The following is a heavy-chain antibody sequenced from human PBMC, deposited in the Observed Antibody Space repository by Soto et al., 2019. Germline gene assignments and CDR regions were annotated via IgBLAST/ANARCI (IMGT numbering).Heavy chain of an antibody. D-gene: IGHD3-10*01. CDR2: ISFDGRNT. J-gene: IGHJ4*02. V-gene: IGHV3-30*18. Sequence: GGSLRLSCAASGFTFNNYGMHWVRQAPGKGLEWVIVISFDGRNTYYADSVKGRFTISRDNSKNTLHLHMTSLRAEVTAVYYCAKLSGSGSYYNVGSGGDFDHWGEGTLVTFSS. CDR3: AKLSGSGSYYNVGSGGDFDH. CDR1: GFTFNNYG.